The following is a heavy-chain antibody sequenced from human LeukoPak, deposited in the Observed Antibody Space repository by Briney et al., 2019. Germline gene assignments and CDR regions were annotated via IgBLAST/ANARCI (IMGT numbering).Heavy chain of an antibody. Sequence: SETLSLTCAVYGGSFSGYYWSWIRQPPGKGLEWIGEINHSGSTNYNPSLKSRVTISVDTSKNQFSLKLSSVTAADTAVYYCAVERDGYSIDYWGQGTLVTVSS. CDR3: AVERDGYSIDY. CDR1: GGSFSGYY. CDR2: INHSGST. D-gene: IGHD5-24*01. J-gene: IGHJ4*02. V-gene: IGHV4-34*01.